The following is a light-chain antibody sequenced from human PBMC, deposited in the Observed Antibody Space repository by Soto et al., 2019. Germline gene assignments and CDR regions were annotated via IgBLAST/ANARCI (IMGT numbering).Light chain of an antibody. CDR2: AAS. V-gene: IGKV1-39*01. J-gene: IGKJ1*01. Sequence: DIKMTQSPSSLSASVGDRVTITCRASQDIKHDLGWYQQKPGKAPKLLIYAASSLQSGVPSRFSGSGSGTDFTLTISSLQPEDFATYYCQQSHSTTRTFGQGTKVDI. CDR3: QQSHSTTRT. CDR1: QDIKHD.